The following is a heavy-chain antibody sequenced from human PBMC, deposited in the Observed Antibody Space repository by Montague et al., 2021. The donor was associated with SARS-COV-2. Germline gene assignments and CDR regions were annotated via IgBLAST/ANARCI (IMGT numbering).Heavy chain of an antibody. Sequence: SETLSLTCNVSGVSVSSYSWSWLRQPAGKGLEWLGRLYVTATAHSHPSLKTRLTMSIDTSMDQFSLRLRSVTVADTAVYFCARDYAISSWPEFYLDSWGQGILVTVSS. CDR3: ARDYAISSWPEFYLDS. V-gene: IGHV4-4*07. CDR2: LYVTATA. CDR1: GVSVSSYS. J-gene: IGHJ4*02. D-gene: IGHD3-9*01.